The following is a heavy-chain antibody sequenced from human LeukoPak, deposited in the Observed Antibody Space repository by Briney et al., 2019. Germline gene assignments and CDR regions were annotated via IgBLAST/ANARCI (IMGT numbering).Heavy chain of an antibody. V-gene: IGHV4-30-2*01. CDR1: GGSISSGGYY. CDR2: IYHSGST. Sequence: SQTLSLTCTVSGGSISSGGYYWSWIRQPPGRGLEWIGYIYHSGSTYYNPSLKSRVTISVDRSKNQFSLKLSSVTAADTAVYYCARLEGDYYYYMDVWGKGTTVTVSS. J-gene: IGHJ6*03. CDR3: ARLEGDYYYYMDV.